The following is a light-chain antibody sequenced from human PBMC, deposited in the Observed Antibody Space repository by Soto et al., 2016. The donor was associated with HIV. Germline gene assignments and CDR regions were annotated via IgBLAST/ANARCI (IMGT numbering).Light chain of an antibody. J-gene: IGLJ1*01. CDR1: DIETKS. CDR3: QVWDSRSNPRV. Sequence: SYVLTQPPSVSVAPGKTATITCGGNDIETKSVHWYQQRPGLAPVLVVFDDNDRPSGIPERFSGSNSGNTATLTISRVETGDEADYYCQVWDSRSNPRVFGTGT. CDR2: DDN. V-gene: IGLV3-21*03.